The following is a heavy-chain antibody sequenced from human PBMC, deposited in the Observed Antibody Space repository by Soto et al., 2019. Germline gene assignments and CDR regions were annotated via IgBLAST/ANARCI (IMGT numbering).Heavy chain of an antibody. CDR1: GYSISSGYY. V-gene: IGHV4-38-2*01. CDR3: ARGSGYYPADAFDI. D-gene: IGHD3-22*01. J-gene: IGHJ3*02. CDR2: IYHSGST. Sequence: KTSETLSLTCAVSGYSISSGYYWGWIRQPPGKGLEWIGSIYHSGSTYYNPSLKSRVTISVDTSKNQFSLKLSSVTAADTAVYYCARGSGYYPADAFDIWGQGTMVT.